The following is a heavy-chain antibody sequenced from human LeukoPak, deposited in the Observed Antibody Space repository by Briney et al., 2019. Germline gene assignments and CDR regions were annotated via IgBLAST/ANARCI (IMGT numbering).Heavy chain of an antibody. Sequence: HPGGSLRLSCAASGFTFTSYEIHWVRQAPGRGLEWVSYISSSGSTIKYADSVKGRFTISRGNARNSPYLQMNSLRVEDTAVYYCAKVAKYYYGPETYYFFEQWGQGTPVTASS. CDR3: AKVAKYYYGPETYYFFEQ. J-gene: IGHJ4*02. V-gene: IGHV3-48*03. D-gene: IGHD3-10*01. CDR2: ISSSGSTI. CDR1: GFTFTSYE.